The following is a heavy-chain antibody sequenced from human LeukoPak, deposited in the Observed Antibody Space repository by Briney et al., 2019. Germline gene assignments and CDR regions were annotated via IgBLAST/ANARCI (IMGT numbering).Heavy chain of an antibody. D-gene: IGHD4-23*01. Sequence: GGSLRLSCAASGFTFSSYGMHWVRQAPGKGLEWVAVISYDGSNKYYADSVKGRFTISRDNSKNTLYLQMNSLGAEDTAVYYCAKGYAGGFDYWGQGTLVTVSS. V-gene: IGHV3-30*18. CDR1: GFTFSSYG. CDR2: ISYDGSNK. J-gene: IGHJ4*02. CDR3: AKGYAGGFDY.